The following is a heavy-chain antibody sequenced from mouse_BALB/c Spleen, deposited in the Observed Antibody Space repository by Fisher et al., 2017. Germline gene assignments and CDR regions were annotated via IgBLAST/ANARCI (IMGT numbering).Heavy chain of an antibody. V-gene: IGHV1S135*01. Sequence: KFKGKATLTVDKSSSTAYMHLNSLTSEDSAVYYCASQGSSTMINLYAMDYWGQGTSVTVSS. CDR3: ASQGSSTMINLYAMDY. J-gene: IGHJ4*01. D-gene: IGHD2-4*01.